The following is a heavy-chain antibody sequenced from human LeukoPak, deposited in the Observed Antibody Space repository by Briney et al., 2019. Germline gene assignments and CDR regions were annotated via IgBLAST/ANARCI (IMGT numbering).Heavy chain of an antibody. Sequence: GASLQISCKCSGSIFTSYWIGWVRQLPGKGPEWMGIIYPGDSDTRYSPSFQGQVTISADKSISTAYLQWSSLKASDTAMYYCARRWSYYDSSGPFDYWGQGTLVTVSS. CDR2: IYPGDSDT. D-gene: IGHD3-22*01. J-gene: IGHJ4*02. CDR3: ARRWSYYDSSGPFDY. CDR1: GSIFTSYW. V-gene: IGHV5-51*01.